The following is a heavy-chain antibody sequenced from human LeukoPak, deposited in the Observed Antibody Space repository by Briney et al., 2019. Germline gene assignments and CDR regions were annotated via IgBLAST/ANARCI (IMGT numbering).Heavy chain of an antibody. D-gene: IGHD5-18*01. CDR2: INPDGNKK. V-gene: IGHV3-7*01. CDR3: ARDLAYSRLDY. Sequence: GGSLRLSCAVSGLTFSSSWMDWVHQAPGKGLEWVASINPDGNKKYSADSVKGRFTISRDNAENSLYLQMNSLRVEDTAFYYCARDLAYSRLDYWGQGMLVTVSS. CDR1: GLTFSSSW. J-gene: IGHJ4*02.